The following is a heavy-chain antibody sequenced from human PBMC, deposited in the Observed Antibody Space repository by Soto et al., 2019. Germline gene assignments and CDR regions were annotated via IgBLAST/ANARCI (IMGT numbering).Heavy chain of an antibody. CDR3: AKDWHSVAGKGSHMD. CDR1: GFTFSSYA. Sequence: EVQLLESGGGLVQPGGSLRLSCAASGFTFSSYAMSWVRQAPGKGLEWVSAISGSGGSTYYEDSVKGRFTISRDNSKNTPYLQMNSLRAEDTAVYYCAKDWHSVAGKGSHMDWGQGTLVTVSS. J-gene: IGHJ4*02. CDR2: ISGSGGST. V-gene: IGHV3-23*01. D-gene: IGHD6-19*01.